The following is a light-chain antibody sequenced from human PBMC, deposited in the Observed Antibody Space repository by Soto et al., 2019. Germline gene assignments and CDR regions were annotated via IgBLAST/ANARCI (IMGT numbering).Light chain of an antibody. Sequence: EIVLTQSPGTLSLSPGETATLSCRSSQSVISSYLAWYQQKPGQPPRLLIFGTSIRATGIPDRISGSGSGTDFSLTISRLETEDFAVYYCQQYGNSVPFTFGQGTKLEIK. CDR2: GTS. J-gene: IGKJ2*01. CDR3: QQYGNSVPFT. CDR1: QSVISSY. V-gene: IGKV3-20*01.